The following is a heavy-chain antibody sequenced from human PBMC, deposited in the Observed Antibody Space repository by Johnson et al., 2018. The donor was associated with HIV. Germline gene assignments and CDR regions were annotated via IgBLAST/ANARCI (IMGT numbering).Heavy chain of an antibody. J-gene: IGHJ3*01. CDR3: VREHRADESFDL. Sequence: EVQLVESGGVVVQPGGSLRLSCAASGFNFDDYAMHWVRQAPGNGLEWVSGIGISGNTTYPGSVTGRFTISRENVKNFGYLQMNSLTAGDTAVYYCVREHRADESFDLWGQGTMVTVSS. V-gene: IGHV3-13*01. CDR1: GFNFDDYA. CDR2: IGISGNT. D-gene: IGHD1-14*01.